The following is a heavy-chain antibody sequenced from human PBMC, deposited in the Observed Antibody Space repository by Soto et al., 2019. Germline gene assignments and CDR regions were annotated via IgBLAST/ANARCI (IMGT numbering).Heavy chain of an antibody. Sequence: GASVKVSCKASGYTFTGYYMHWVRQAPGQGLEWMGWINPNSGGTNYAQKFQGRVTMTRDTSISTPYMELSRLRSDDTAVYYCAREVAAAGTEVDPWGQGTLVTVSS. CDR2: INPNSGGT. J-gene: IGHJ5*02. V-gene: IGHV1-2*02. CDR3: AREVAAAGTEVDP. D-gene: IGHD6-13*01. CDR1: GYTFTGYY.